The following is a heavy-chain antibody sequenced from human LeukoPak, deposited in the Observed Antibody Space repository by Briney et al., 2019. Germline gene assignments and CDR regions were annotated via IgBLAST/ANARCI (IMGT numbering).Heavy chain of an antibody. D-gene: IGHD2-15*01. CDR1: GFISGSYW. V-gene: IGHV3-7*01. Sequence: GRSLRLSCAASGFISGSYWMNWVRQAPGKGLEWVAIIKQDGSQKFYLDSVRGRFTISTDTANNSLYLLMNSLRAEDTAVYYCARASLSSLLTFDYWGQGTLVTVSS. J-gene: IGHJ4*02. CDR3: ARASLSSLLTFDY. CDR2: IKQDGSQK.